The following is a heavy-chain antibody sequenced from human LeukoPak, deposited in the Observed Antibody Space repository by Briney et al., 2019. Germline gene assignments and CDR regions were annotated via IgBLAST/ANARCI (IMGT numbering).Heavy chain of an antibody. V-gene: IGHV1-69*05. CDR3: ASPQVGATDRDAFDI. CDR1: GGTFSSYA. CDR2: IIPIFGTA. Sequence: SVKVSCKASGGTFSSYAISWVRQAPGQGLEWMGRIIPIFGTANYAQKFQGRVTITTDESTSTAYMELSSLRSEETAVYYCASPQVGATDRDAFDIWGQGTMVTVSS. D-gene: IGHD1-26*01. J-gene: IGHJ3*02.